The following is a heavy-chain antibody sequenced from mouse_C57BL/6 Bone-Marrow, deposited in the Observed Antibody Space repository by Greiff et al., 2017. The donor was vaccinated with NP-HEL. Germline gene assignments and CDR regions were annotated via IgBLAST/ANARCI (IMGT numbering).Heavy chain of an antibody. CDR1: GYTFTSYW. V-gene: IGHV1-52*01. Sequence: QVQLQQPGAELVRPGSSVKLSCKASGYTFTSYWMHWVKQRPIQGLEWIGNIDPSDSETHYNQKFKDKATLTVDKSSSTAYMQLSSLTSDDSAVYYCARRGLLRSTWFAYWGQGTLVTVSA. J-gene: IGHJ3*01. CDR2: IDPSDSET. D-gene: IGHD1-1*01. CDR3: ARRGLLRSTWFAY.